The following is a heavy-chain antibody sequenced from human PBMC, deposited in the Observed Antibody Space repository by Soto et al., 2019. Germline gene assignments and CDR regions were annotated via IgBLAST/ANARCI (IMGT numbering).Heavy chain of an antibody. J-gene: IGHJ4*02. D-gene: IGHD4-17*01. CDR2: IYYSGST. V-gene: IGHV4-39*01. CDR3: ARVGTTVVTDEFDY. CDR1: GGSISSSSYY. Sequence: QLQLQESGPGLVKPSETLSLTCTVSGGSISSSSYYWGWIRQPPGKGLEWIGSIYYSGSTYYNPSLKIRVTISVDTSKNQFSLKLSSVTAADTAVYYCARVGTTVVTDEFDYWGQGTLVTVSS.